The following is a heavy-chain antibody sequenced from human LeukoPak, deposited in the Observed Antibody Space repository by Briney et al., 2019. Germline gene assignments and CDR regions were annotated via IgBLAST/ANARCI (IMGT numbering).Heavy chain of an antibody. CDR1: RLNFSTSA. J-gene: IGHJ4*02. Sequence: GGSERLPCAASRLNFSTSAMRCLRDAPGRGVEWVSGITGSGDNTYYADSVKGRFTISRDKSKHTLYLQMNSLRAEDTAVYYCARGQMATLDFWGQGSLVTVSS. CDR3: ARGQMATLDF. D-gene: IGHD5-24*01. CDR2: ITGSGDNT. V-gene: IGHV3-23*01.